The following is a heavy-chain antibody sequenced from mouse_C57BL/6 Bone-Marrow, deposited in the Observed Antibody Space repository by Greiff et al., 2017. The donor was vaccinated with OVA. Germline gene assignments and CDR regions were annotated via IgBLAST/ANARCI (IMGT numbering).Heavy chain of an antibody. CDR1: GYTFTSYW. J-gene: IGHJ2*01. CDR3: ARERVRWRFYYYFDY. CDR2: IYPGSGST. D-gene: IGHD1-1*01. Sequence: VQLKQPGAELVKPGASVKMSCKASGYTFTSYWITWVKQRPGQGLEWIGDIYPGSGSTNYNEKFKSKATLTVDTSSSTAYMQLSSLTSEDSAVYYCARERVRWRFYYYFDYWGQGTTLTVSS. V-gene: IGHV1-55*01.